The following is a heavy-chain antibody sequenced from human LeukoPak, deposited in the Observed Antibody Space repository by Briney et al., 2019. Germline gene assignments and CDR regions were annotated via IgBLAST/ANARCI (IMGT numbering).Heavy chain of an antibody. V-gene: IGHV4-39*01. CDR3: ARLRGGVQLWGD. Sequence: PSETLSLTCSVSSGSFSSSSYFCGWIRQSPGMGLEWIATINYSGTTYYNPSLKSRVTTSVDTSRNQFSLKLTSVTAAHTAVYYCARLRGGVQLWGDWGQGALVTVSS. J-gene: IGHJ4*01. CDR2: INYSGTT. D-gene: IGHD3-10*01. CDR1: SGSFSSSSYF.